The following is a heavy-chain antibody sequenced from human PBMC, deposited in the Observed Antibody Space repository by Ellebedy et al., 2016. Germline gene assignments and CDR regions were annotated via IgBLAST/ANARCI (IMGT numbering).Heavy chain of an antibody. CDR3: ARGPRWLQLDQFDY. Sequence: ASVKVSCXASGYTFTGYYMHWVRQAPGQGLEWMGWINPNSGGTNYAQKFQGRVTMTRDTSISTAYMELSSLRSEDTAVYYCARGPRWLQLDQFDYWGQGTLVTVSS. CDR2: INPNSGGT. D-gene: IGHD5-24*01. CDR1: GYTFTGYY. V-gene: IGHV1-2*02. J-gene: IGHJ4*02.